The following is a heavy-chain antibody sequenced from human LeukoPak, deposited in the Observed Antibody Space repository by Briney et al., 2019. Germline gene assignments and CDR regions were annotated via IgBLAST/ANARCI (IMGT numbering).Heavy chain of an antibody. J-gene: IGHJ4*03. Sequence: PSETLSLTCADCGSFSAYYWSWIRQSPGKGLECIAEINHRGDTNYNPSVKSRVSISVDTSKNQFSLKVTSLTAADTAVYYCARGPTISETGYFDYWGQGTLVTVSS. V-gene: IGHV4-34*01. CDR1: CGSFSAYY. CDR2: INHRGDT. CDR3: ARGPTISETGYFDY. D-gene: IGHD1-1*01.